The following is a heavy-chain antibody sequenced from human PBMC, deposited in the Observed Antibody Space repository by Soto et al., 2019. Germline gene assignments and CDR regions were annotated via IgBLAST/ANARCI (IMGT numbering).Heavy chain of an antibody. CDR1: GFTVSNYA. J-gene: IGHJ4*02. CDR2: ISGGGGSS. Sequence: EVQLLESGGGLVQPGGSLRLSCAASGFTVSNYAMSWVRQAPGKGLEWVSGISGGGGSSYYADSVRGRFTISRDNSKNTLYLQMNSLRAEDTAVYYCAHNGGVDCHSVFCYWGQGTLVIVSS. CDR3: AHNGGVDCHSVFCY. D-gene: IGHD2-8*01. V-gene: IGHV3-23*01.